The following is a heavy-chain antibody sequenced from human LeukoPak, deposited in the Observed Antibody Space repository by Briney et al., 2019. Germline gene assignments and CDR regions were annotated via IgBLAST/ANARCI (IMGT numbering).Heavy chain of an antibody. Sequence: PGGSLRLSCAASGFTFSSYAMSWVRQAPGKGLEWVSAISGSGGSTYYADSVKGRFTISRDNAKNSLYLQMNSLRAEDTAVCYCAELGITMIGGVWGKGTTVTISS. CDR2: ISGSGGST. CDR1: GFTFSSYA. D-gene: IGHD3-10*02. CDR3: AELGITMIGGV. J-gene: IGHJ6*03. V-gene: IGHV3-23*01.